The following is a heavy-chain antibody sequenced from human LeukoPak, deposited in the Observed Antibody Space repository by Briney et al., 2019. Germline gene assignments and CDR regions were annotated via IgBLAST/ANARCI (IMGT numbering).Heavy chain of an antibody. Sequence: ASVKVSCKASGYTFTSYDINRVRQATGQGLEWMGWMNPNSGNTGYAQKFQGRVTMTRNTSISTAYMELSSLRSEDTAVYYCARGDTWYSSSWYRYYYYGMDVWGQGTTVTVSS. CDR2: MNPNSGNT. CDR3: ARGDTWYSSSWYRYYYYGMDV. CDR1: GYTFTSYD. V-gene: IGHV1-8*01. D-gene: IGHD6-13*01. J-gene: IGHJ6*02.